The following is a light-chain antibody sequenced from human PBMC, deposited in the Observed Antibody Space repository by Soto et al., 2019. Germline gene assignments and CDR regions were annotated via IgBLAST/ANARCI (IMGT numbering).Light chain of an antibody. CDR1: QSVDSRF. V-gene: IGKV3-20*01. CDR2: GAS. Sequence: ELVLTQSPGSLSLSPGERATLSCRASQSVDSRFFAWYQQRPGQAPRLLIYGASRRATGIPDRFTGSGSGTDFTLTISGLEPEDFALYYCQQYDSSVTFGLGTKVEIK. J-gene: IGKJ1*01. CDR3: QQYDSSVT.